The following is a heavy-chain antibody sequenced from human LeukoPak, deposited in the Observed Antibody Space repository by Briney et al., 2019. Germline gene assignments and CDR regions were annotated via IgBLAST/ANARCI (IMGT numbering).Heavy chain of an antibody. D-gene: IGHD3-9*01. CDR3: ARDPPLRYFDWWRVGTAFDI. V-gene: IGHV1-2*02. CDR1: GYTFTGYY. Sequence: ASVKVSCKASGYTFTGYYMHWVRQAPGQGLEWMGWINPNSGGTNYAQKFQGRVTMTRDTSISTAYMELSRLRSDDTAVYYCARDPPLRYFDWWRVGTAFDIWGQGTMVTVSS. CDR2: INPNSGGT. J-gene: IGHJ3*02.